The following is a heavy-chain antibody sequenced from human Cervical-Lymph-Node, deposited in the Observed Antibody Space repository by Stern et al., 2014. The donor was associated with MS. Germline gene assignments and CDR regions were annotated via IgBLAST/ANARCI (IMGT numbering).Heavy chain of an antibody. V-gene: IGHV3-74*02. Sequence: EVHLVESGGGLVQPGGSLRLSCAASGFTFSNYWRPWVRQAPGKGLVWVSRINRDGSGTRYADSVKGRFTISRDNAKNTLYLQMNSLRAEDTAVYYCARSEVTSYFYYYAMDVGGQGTTGTVS. D-gene: IGHD5-18*01. CDR3: ARSEVTSYFYYYAMDV. CDR2: INRDGSGT. CDR1: GFTFSNYW. J-gene: IGHJ6*02.